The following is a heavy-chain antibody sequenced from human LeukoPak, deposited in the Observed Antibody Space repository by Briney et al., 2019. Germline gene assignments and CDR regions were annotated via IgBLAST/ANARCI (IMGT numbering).Heavy chain of an antibody. J-gene: IGHJ4*02. CDR3: ARTIAVAGKGFDY. CDR2: IYYSGST. Sequence: PSETLSLTCTVSGGSISSSSYYWGWIRQPPGKGLEWIGSIYYSGSTYYNPSLKSRVTISVDTSKNQFSLKLSSVTAADTAVYYCARTIAVAGKGFDYWGQGTLVTVSS. CDR1: GGSISSSSYY. D-gene: IGHD6-19*01. V-gene: IGHV4-39*07.